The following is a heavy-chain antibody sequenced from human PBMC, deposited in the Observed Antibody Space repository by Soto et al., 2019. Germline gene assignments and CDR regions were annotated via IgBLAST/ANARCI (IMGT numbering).Heavy chain of an antibody. Sequence: GGSLRLSCAASGFSFSSYGMHWVRQAPGKGLEWVAVIWYDGSNKYYADSVKGRLTISRDNSKNTLYLQMNSLGAEDTAVYYCASLYSSGWLGENDYWGQGTLVTVSS. J-gene: IGHJ4*02. V-gene: IGHV3-33*01. CDR1: GFSFSSYG. CDR2: IWYDGSNK. D-gene: IGHD6-19*01. CDR3: ASLYSSGWLGENDY.